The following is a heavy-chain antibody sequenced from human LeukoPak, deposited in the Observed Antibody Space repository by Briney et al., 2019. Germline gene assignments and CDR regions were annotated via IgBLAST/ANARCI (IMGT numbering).Heavy chain of an antibody. Sequence: ASVKVSCKTSGYSFTDYYMHWVRQAPGQGLEWMGWFNPNSGGTSSAQKFQGRVTMTRDTSITTVYMEVRWLTSDDTAIYYCARADRLHGGPYLIGPWGLGTLVTVSS. CDR3: ARADRLHGGPYLIGP. CDR1: GYSFTDYY. V-gene: IGHV1-2*02. CDR2: FNPNSGGT. D-gene: IGHD2-21*01. J-gene: IGHJ5*02.